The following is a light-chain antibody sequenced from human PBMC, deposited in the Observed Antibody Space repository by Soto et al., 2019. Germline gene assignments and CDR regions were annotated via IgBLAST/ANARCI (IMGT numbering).Light chain of an antibody. V-gene: IGLV1-47*01. CDR2: RNN. J-gene: IGLJ7*01. CDR1: SSNIGSNY. CDR3: AAWDDSLSGTV. Sequence: QSVLTQPPSASGTPGQRVTISCSGSSSNIGSNYVYWYQQIPGTAPKLLIYRNNQRPPGVPDRFSGSQSGTSASLAISGLRSEDEADYYCAAWDDSLSGTVFGGGTQLTVL.